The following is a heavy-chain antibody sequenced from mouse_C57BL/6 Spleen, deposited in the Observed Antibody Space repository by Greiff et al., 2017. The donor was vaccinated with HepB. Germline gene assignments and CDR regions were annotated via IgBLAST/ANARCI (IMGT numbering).Heavy chain of an antibody. CDR3: ARDCVVNSYGYFDV. J-gene: IGHJ1*03. CDR2: INPSSGYT. Sequence: VQLQQSGAELARPGASVKMTCKASGYTFTSYTMHWVNQRPGQGLEWIGYINPSSGYTKNNQKFKDKATLTADKSTSTAYMQLSSLTSEHSAVYYGARDCVVNSYGYFDVWGTGTTVTVSS. CDR1: GYTFTSYT. D-gene: IGHD2-2*01. V-gene: IGHV1-4*01.